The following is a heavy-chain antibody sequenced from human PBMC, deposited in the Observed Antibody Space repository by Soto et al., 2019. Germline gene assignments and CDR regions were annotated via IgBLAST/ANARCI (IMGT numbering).Heavy chain of an antibody. CDR3: AKDAVSRDGVWLAHD. J-gene: IGHJ1*01. CDR2: LYGSGGGI. CDR1: GFSFSDYA. D-gene: IGHD5-12*01. Sequence: GGSLRLSCAASGFSFSDYAMIWVRQAPGKGLEWVSGLYGSGGGIHYADSVKGRFTISRDNYANSVYLQMNSLRVEDTAIYYCAKDAVSRDGVWLAHDWGQGTVVTVSS. V-gene: IGHV3-23*01.